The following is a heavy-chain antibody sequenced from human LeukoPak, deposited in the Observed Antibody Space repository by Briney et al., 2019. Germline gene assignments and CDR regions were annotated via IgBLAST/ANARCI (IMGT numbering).Heavy chain of an antibody. J-gene: IGHJ4*02. Sequence: GGSLRLSCAASGFTFSSYWMYWVRQAPGKGLVWVSRINSDGSITSYADSVKGRFTISRDNAKNTLYLQMNSLIAEDTAVYYCARVQRSSSGWYEAGLDYWGQGTLVTVSS. V-gene: IGHV3-74*01. CDR3: ARVQRSSSGWYEAGLDY. D-gene: IGHD6-19*01. CDR2: INSDGSIT. CDR1: GFTFSSYW.